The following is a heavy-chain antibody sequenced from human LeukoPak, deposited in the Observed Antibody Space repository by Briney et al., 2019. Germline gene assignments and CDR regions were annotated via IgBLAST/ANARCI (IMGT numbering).Heavy chain of an antibody. CDR2: INHSGST. Sequence: SETLSLTCAVYGGSFSGYYWSWIRQPPGKGLEWSGEINHSGSTNYNPSLESRVTISVDTSKNQFSLKLSSVTAADTAVYYCARYEGDGYNAALDYWGQGTLVTVSS. CDR1: GGSFSGYY. D-gene: IGHD5-24*01. CDR3: ARYEGDGYNAALDY. J-gene: IGHJ4*02. V-gene: IGHV4-34*01.